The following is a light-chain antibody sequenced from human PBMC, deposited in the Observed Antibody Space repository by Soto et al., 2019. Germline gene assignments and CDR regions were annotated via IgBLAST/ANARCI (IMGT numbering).Light chain of an antibody. CDR2: ATS. J-gene: IGKJ1*01. Sequence: DIQMTQSPSSLSASVGDRVTITCRASQNIDHHLNWYQHKPGSAPRLLMDATSRMQGGDPSRFSGSGTGTEFALIINSLQPEDFATYYCQQSYSSTWTFDQGTRVEVK. CDR3: QQSYSSTWT. CDR1: QNIDHH. V-gene: IGKV1-39*01.